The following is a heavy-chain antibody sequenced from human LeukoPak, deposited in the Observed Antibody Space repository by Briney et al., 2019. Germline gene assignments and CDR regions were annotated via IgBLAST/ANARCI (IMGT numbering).Heavy chain of an antibody. J-gene: IGHJ4*02. V-gene: IGHV3-33*03. CDR3: AKDHWPGSSWDEVVDY. Sequence: GGSLRLSCAASGFIISDYGMHWVRQAQGKGLEWVAVTWYDGSKEFYADSVKGRFTISRDNSKNTMWLQMNSLRAEDTAVYYCAKDHWPGSSWDEVVDYWGQGTLVTVSS. D-gene: IGHD6-13*01. CDR1: GFIISDYG. CDR2: TWYDGSKE.